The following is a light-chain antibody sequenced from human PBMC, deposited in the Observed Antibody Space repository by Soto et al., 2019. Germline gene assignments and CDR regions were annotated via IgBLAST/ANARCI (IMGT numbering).Light chain of an antibody. CDR2: WAS. V-gene: IGKV4-1*01. J-gene: IGKJ5*01. CDR3: QQYHSDPIT. Sequence: DFVMTQSLDSLAVALGERATINFKSSQSVLSTSTNKNYLAWFKQKPGQPPKLVIYWASVRASGVPDRSSGSGSGTDFTLTISSLQAEDVAVYYCQQYHSDPITFGQGTRLEI. CDR1: QSVLSTSTNKNY.